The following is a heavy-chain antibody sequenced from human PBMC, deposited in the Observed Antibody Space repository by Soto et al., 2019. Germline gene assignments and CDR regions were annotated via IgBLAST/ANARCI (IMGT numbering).Heavy chain of an antibody. D-gene: IGHD2-21*01. CDR3: ANVPPSRHISPGLGLDF. J-gene: IGHJ6*02. CDR1: GFTFSSYA. Sequence: PGGSLRLSCAASGFTFSSYAMSWVRQAPGKGLEWVSAISGSGGSTYYADSVKGRFTISRDNSKNTPYLQMNSLRAEDTDEYYCANVPPSRHISPGLGLDFGGQGTTDTVSS. CDR2: ISGSGGST. V-gene: IGHV3-23*01.